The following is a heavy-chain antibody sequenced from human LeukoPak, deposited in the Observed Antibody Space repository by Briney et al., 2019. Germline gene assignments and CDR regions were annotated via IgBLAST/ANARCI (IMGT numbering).Heavy chain of an antibody. CDR1: GYSISSGYF. D-gene: IGHD6-13*01. CDR3: ARAYSSSWYFNWFDP. Sequence: PSETLSLTCTVSGYSISSGYFWGWIRQPPGKGLEGIGTIYNSGSTYYNASLESRVTISVDTSKNRFSLKLSSVTAADTAVYYCARAYSSSWYFNWFDPWGQGTLVTVSS. J-gene: IGHJ5*02. CDR2: IYNSGST. V-gene: IGHV4-38-2*02.